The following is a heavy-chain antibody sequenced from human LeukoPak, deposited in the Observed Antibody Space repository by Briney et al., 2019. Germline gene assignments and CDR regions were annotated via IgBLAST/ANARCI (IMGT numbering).Heavy chain of an antibody. D-gene: IGHD4-23*01. CDR2: SRYNGIET. CDR1: GFNFSSFG. J-gene: IGHJ4*02. CDR3: ARSYGGNFFDY. V-gene: IGHV3-30*02. Sequence: GGSLTLSCAASGFNFSSFGMHWVRQAPGKGPEWVAFSRYNGIETYFADSVKGRFTISRDNSKNTLYLQINSPRGDDSAVYFCARSYGGNFFDYWGQGTLVTVSS.